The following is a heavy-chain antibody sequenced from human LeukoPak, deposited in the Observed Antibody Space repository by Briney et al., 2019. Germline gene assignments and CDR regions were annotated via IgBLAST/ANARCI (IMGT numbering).Heavy chain of an antibody. CDR1: GFTFSSYG. J-gene: IGHJ4*02. D-gene: IGHD3-22*01. CDR3: ARDRVNGLRSSGAGGY. CDR2: IWYDGSNK. V-gene: IGHV3-33*01. Sequence: QSGGSLRLPCAASGFTFSSYGMHWVRQAPGKGLEWVAVIWYDGSNKYYADSVKGRFTISRDNSKNTLYLQMNSLRAEDTAVYYCARDRVNGLRSSGAGGYWGQGTLVTVSS.